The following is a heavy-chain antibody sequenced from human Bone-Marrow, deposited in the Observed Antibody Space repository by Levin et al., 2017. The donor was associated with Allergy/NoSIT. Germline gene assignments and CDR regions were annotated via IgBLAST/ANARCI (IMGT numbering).Heavy chain of an antibody. D-gene: IGHD5-12*01. CDR2: VNHSGST. J-gene: IGHJ4*02. CDR3: ARGRIVDFGYIGYDTTPMGHFDY. CDR1: GGSFTSFF. Sequence: SETLSLTCGVTGGSFTSFFWTWIRQSPGKGLEWIGEVNHSGSTNYHPSLQSRVTISVDTSKNHFSLTLTSVTAADTAIYYCARGRIVDFGYIGYDTTPMGHFDYWGQGTLVTVSS. V-gene: IGHV4-34*01.